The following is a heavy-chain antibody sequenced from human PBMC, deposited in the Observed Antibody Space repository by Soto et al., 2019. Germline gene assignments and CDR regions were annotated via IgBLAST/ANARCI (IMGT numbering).Heavy chain of an antibody. V-gene: IGHV3-74*01. J-gene: IGHJ6*02. CDR3: ALAPRYGLDV. Sequence: GGSLRLSCAAPGFIYTSYWTHWVRQVPGKGLEWVSRINSDGSSASYADSVKGRFTISKDNANGSKIFYLQMSSLRAEDTALYYCALAPRYGLDVWGQGTTVTVSS. CDR2: INSDGSSA. D-gene: IGHD3-3*02. CDR1: GFIYTSYW.